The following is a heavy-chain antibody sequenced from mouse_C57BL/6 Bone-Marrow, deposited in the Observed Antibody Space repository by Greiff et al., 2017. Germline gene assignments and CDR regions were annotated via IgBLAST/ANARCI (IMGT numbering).Heavy chain of an antibody. D-gene: IGHD1-1*01. Sequence: QVQLQQPGAELVKPGASVKLSCKASGYTFTSYWMQWVKQRPGQGLEWIGEIDPSDSYTNYNQKFKGKATLTVDTYSSTAYMQLSSLTSEDSAVYYCARRGATVVATGGMDYWGQGTSVTVSS. J-gene: IGHJ4*01. CDR1: GYTFTSYW. V-gene: IGHV1-50*01. CDR3: ARRGATVVATGGMDY. CDR2: IDPSDSYT.